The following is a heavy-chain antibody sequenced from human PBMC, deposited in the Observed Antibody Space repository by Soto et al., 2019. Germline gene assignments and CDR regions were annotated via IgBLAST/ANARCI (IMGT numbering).Heavy chain of an antibody. Sequence: PSETLSLTFTVSGGSISSFYWSWIRQPPGKGLEWIGYIYYSGTTNYNPSLKSRVTISVDTSQNQFSLKLSSVTAADTAVYYCASSSGIYSPYFYYYYMDVWGKGTTVTVSS. CDR3: ASSSGIYSPYFYYYYMDV. D-gene: IGHD3-10*01. CDR1: GGSISSFY. J-gene: IGHJ6*03. V-gene: IGHV4-59*08. CDR2: IYYSGTT.